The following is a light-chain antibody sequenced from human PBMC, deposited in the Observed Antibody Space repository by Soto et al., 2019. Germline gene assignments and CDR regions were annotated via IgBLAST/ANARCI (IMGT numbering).Light chain of an antibody. Sequence: EIVMTQSPATLSVSPGERATLSCWASQSVNSNLAWYQQKPGQAPRLLIYDVSTRATGIPTRFSGSGSGTEFTLTISSLQSEDFAAYYCQQYNNWPLTFGGGTKVDIK. J-gene: IGKJ4*01. CDR3: QQYNNWPLT. CDR1: QSVNSN. V-gene: IGKV3D-15*01. CDR2: DVS.